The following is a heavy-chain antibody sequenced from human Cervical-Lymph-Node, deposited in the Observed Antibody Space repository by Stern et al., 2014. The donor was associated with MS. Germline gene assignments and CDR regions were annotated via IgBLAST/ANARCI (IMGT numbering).Heavy chain of an antibody. J-gene: IGHJ6*02. V-gene: IGHV4-61*02. CDR2: IYTSGST. D-gene: IGHD3-9*01. CDR1: GGSISSGSYY. Sequence: VQLVESGPGLVKPSQTLSLTCTVSGGSISSGSYYWSWIRQPAGKGLEWIGRIYTSGSTNNTPPLKSRVTISVDTSKNQFSLKRSSVTAADTAVYYCAATYYDILSAQKYYYYYGMDVWGQGTTVTVSS. CDR3: AATYYDILSAQKYYYYYGMDV.